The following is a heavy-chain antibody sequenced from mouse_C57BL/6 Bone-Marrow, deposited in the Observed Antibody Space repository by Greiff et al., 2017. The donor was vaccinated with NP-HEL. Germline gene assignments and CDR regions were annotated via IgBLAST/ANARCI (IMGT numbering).Heavy chain of an antibody. V-gene: IGHV1-50*01. CDR1: GYTFTSYW. Sequence: QVQLKQPGAELVKPGASVKLSCKASGYTFTSYWMQWVKQRPGQGLEWIGEIDPSDSYTNYNQKLKGKATLTVDTSSSTAYMQLSSLTSEDSAVYYCARAYGSSYVYYFDYWGQGTTLTVSS. CDR3: ARAYGSSYVYYFDY. CDR2: IDPSDSYT. D-gene: IGHD1-1*01. J-gene: IGHJ2*01.